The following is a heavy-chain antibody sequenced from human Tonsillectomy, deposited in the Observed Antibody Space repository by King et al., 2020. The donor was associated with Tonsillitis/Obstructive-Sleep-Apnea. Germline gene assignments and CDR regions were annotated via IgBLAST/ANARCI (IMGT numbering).Heavy chain of an antibody. Sequence: VQLQQWGAGLLKPSETLSLTCAVYGGSFSGYYWSWIRQPPGKGLEWIGEINHSGSTNYNPSLKSRVAISVDTSKNQFSLKRSSVTAADTAVYYCARGRGHCPSGVCPYYNYGIGVWGQGTTVTVAS. D-gene: IGHD2-8*01. CDR1: GGSFSGYY. J-gene: IGHJ6*02. CDR3: ARGRGHCPSGVCPYYNYGIGV. CDR2: INHSGST. V-gene: IGHV4-34*01.